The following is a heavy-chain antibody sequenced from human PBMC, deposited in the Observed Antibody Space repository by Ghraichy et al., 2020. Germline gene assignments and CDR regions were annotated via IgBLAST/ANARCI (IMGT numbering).Heavy chain of an antibody. CDR1: GFTVDSSY. CDR2: IYSGGST. V-gene: IGHV3-53*01. D-gene: IGHD1-26*01. Sequence: GGSLRLSCAASGFTVDSSYMSWVRLAPGKGLEWVSVIYSGGSTYYADSVKGRFTISRDNSKNMLHLQMNSLRAEDTAVYYCARVGPWVEATRYYYYYMDVWGKGTTVSVSS. CDR3: ARVGPWVEATRYYYYYMDV. J-gene: IGHJ6*03.